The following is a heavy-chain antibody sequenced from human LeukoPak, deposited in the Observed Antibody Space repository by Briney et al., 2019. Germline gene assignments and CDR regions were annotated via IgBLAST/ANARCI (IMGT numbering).Heavy chain of an antibody. CDR1: GYPISSGYY. J-gene: IGHJ4*02. D-gene: IGHD3-9*01. CDR3: ARQPVLRYFDWLLYYFDY. V-gene: IGHV4-38-2*01. Sequence: SETLSLTCAVSGYPISSGYYWGWIRQPPGKGLEWIGSIYHSGSTYYNPSLKSRVTISVDTSKNQFSLKLSSVTAADTAVYYCARQPVLRYFDWLLYYFDYWGQGTLVTVSS. CDR2: IYHSGST.